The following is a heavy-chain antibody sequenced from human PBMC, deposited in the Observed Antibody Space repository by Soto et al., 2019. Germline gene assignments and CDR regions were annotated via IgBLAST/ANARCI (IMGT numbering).Heavy chain of an antibody. Sequence: PSETLSHTCPVSGGPISSGGYYWIWIRQHPGKGLEWIGYIYYSGSTYYNPSLKSRVTISVDTSKNQFSLKLSTVTDADTDVYYGARESSTTRYTYYGMDVLGQGITVT. D-gene: IGHD2-2*01. CDR1: GGPISSGGYY. CDR2: IYYSGST. J-gene: IGHJ6*02. CDR3: ARESSTTRYTYYGMDV. V-gene: IGHV4-31*03.